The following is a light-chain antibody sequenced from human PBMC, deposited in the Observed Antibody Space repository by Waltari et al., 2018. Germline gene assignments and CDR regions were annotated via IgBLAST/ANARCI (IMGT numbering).Light chain of an antibody. CDR2: AAS. Sequence: DTQMTQSPSSLSASVGDRVSIPCRASQSVGTYLNWYQQRPGKAPQLLIYAASSLQSGVPSRFSGTGSGTDFTLTITSLQPEDFATYYCQQSFNTPLWTFGPGTKVEIK. J-gene: IGKJ1*01. CDR1: QSVGTY. V-gene: IGKV1-39*01. CDR3: QQSFNTPLWT.